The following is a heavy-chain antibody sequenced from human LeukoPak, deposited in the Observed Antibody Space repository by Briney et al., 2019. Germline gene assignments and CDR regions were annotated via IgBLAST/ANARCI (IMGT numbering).Heavy chain of an antibody. D-gene: IGHD3-10*01. J-gene: IGHJ4*02. Sequence: SETLSLTCTVSGGPISGYNWSWIRKPPGKGLEWIGYIFYSGSTNYNPSLKSRVTISVDTSKNKFSLKLSSVTAADTAVYYCARVPISTSARGYFDYWGQGTLVTVSS. CDR3: ARVPISTSARGYFDY. CDR1: GGPISGYN. CDR2: IFYSGST. V-gene: IGHV4-59*01.